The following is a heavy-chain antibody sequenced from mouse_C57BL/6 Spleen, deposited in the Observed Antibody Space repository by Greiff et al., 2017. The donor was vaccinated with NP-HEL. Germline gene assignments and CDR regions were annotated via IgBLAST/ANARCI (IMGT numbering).Heavy chain of an antibody. CDR3: ARARTNWDYFDY. CDR1: GFTFSSYA. Sequence: EVQVVESGGGLVKPGGSLKLSCAASGFTFSSYAMSWVRQTPEKRLEWVATISDGGSYTYYPDNVKGRFTISRDNAKNNLYLQMSHLKSEDTAMYYCARARTNWDYFDYWGQGTTLTVSS. V-gene: IGHV5-4*01. CDR2: ISDGGSYT. J-gene: IGHJ2*01. D-gene: IGHD4-1*01.